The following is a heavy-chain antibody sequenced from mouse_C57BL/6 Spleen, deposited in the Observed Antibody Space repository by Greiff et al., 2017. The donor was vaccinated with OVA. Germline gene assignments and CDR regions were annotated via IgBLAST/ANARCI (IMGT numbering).Heavy chain of an antibody. CDR1: GYTFTSYW. J-gene: IGHJ4*01. V-gene: IGHV1-64*01. D-gene: IGHD2-1*01. CDR3: AKGNYGNYVGGAMDY. CDR2: IHPNSGST. Sequence: VKLQQPGAELVKPGASVKLSCKASGYTFTSYWMHWVKQRPGQGLEWIGMIHPNSGSTNYNEKFKSKATLTVDKSSSTAYMQLSSLTSEDSAVYYCAKGNYGNYVGGAMDYWGQGTSVTVSS.